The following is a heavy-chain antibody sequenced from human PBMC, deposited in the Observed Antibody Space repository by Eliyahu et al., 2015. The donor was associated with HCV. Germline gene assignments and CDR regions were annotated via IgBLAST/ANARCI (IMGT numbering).Heavy chain of an antibody. D-gene: IGHD3-10*01. J-gene: IGHJ4*02. CDR3: AKGPAQLWFGEYQLDY. Sequence: EVQLLESGGGLVQPGGSLRLSCAASGFTXSSYAXSWVRQAPGKGLEXVSAISGSGGSTYYADSVKXRFTISRDNSKNTLYLQMNSLRAEDTAVYYCAKGPAQLWFGEYQLDYWGQGTLVTVSS. CDR1: GFTXSSYA. CDR2: ISGSGGST. V-gene: IGHV3-23*01.